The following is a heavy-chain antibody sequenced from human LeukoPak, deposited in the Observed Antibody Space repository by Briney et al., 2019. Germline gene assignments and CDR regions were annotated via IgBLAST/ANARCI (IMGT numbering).Heavy chain of an antibody. CDR2: IIPISGTA. Sequence: SVKVSCKASGGTFSSYAISWVRQAPGQGLEWMGGIIPISGTANYAQKFQGRVTITADKSTSTAYMELSSLRSEDTAVYYCARDLGSTGATDYWGQGTLVTVSS. J-gene: IGHJ4*02. CDR3: ARDLGSTGATDY. V-gene: IGHV1-69*06. CDR1: GGTFSSYA. D-gene: IGHD1-26*01.